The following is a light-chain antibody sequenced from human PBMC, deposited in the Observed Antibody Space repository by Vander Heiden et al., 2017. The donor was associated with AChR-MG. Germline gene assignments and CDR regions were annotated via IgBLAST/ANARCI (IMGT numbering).Light chain of an antibody. CDR3: SSYASNTTPSRV. CDR1: SSYVGGYDY. J-gene: IGLJ3*02. V-gene: IGLV2-14*03. CDR2: DVS. Sequence: QSALTQPASASGSPGQSITISCTGTSSYVGGYDYGSWYQQHPVKAPKLMIYDVSNRPSGVSNRFSGSKSGNTASLTISGLQAEDEANYYCSSYASNTTPSRVFGGGTKLTVL.